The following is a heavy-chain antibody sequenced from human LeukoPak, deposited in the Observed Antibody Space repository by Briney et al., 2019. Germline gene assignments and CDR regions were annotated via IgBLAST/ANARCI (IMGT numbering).Heavy chain of an antibody. Sequence: SETLSLTCAVYGGSFSGYYWSWIRQPPGKGLEWIGEINHSGSTNYNPSLKSRVTISVDTSKSQFSLKLSSVTAADTAVYYCARGRHSSGYLSDIWGQGTMVTVPS. J-gene: IGHJ3*02. CDR1: GGSFSGYY. CDR3: ARGRHSSGYLSDI. D-gene: IGHD3-22*01. CDR2: INHSGST. V-gene: IGHV4-34*01.